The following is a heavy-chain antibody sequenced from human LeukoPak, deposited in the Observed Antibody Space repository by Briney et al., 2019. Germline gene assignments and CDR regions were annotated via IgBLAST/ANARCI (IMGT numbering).Heavy chain of an antibody. J-gene: IGHJ3*02. CDR3: ARTRNIGSSSSSYAFDI. CDR2: MNPSSGNT. CDR1: GYTFTSYD. Sequence: ASVKVSCKASGYTFTSYDINWVRQATGQGLEWMGWMNPSSGNTGYAQKFQGRVTMTRNTSISTAYMELSSLRSEDTAVHYCARTRNIGSSSSSYAFDIWGQGTMVTVSS. D-gene: IGHD2-15*01. V-gene: IGHV1-8*02.